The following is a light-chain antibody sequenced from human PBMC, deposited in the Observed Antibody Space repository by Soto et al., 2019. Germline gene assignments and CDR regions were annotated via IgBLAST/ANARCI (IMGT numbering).Light chain of an antibody. CDR3: QQSYTTPIT. Sequence: DIQMTQSPSTLSASVGDGVTITCRASQSISSRLAWYQQKPGKAPKLLSYAASSLQSGVPSRFTGSGSGTDFTLTISSLQPEDFATYFCQQSYTTPITFGQGTRLEIK. CDR1: QSISSR. J-gene: IGKJ5*01. CDR2: AAS. V-gene: IGKV1-39*01.